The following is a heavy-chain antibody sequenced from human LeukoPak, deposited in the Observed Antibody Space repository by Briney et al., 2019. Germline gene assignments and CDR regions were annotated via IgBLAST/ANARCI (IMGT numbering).Heavy chain of an antibody. Sequence: GASVKVSRKASGYTFTNYDINWVRQAAGQGPEWMGWMRPSNGNTGYAQKFQGRVTMTRNTSINTAYMELSSLRSDDTAVYYCARPPMGVGALEWGQGTLVTVSS. V-gene: IGHV1-8*01. J-gene: IGHJ4*02. CDR3: ARPPMGVGALE. CDR1: GYTFTNYD. CDR2: MRPSNGNT. D-gene: IGHD1-26*01.